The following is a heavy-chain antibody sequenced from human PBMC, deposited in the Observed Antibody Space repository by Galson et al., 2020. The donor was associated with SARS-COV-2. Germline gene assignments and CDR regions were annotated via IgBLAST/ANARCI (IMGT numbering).Heavy chain of an antibody. CDR1: GFTFSSYW. CDR3: ARGSNRYDAFDI. CDR2: LNGNGRTT. Sequence: GGSLRLSCAASGFTFSSYWMHWVRQDPGKGLVWVSRLNGNGRTTEYADSVKGRFTISRDNAKNTLYLQMSILRAEDTAVYYCARGSNRYDAFDIWGQGTMVTVSS. V-gene: IGHV3-74*03. J-gene: IGHJ3*02.